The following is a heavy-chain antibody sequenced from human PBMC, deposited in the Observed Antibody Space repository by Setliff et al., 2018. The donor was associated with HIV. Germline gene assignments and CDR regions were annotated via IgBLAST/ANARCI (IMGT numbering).Heavy chain of an antibody. CDR3: ARLGSGWSDSYYYAMDI. D-gene: IGHD6-19*01. CDR2: INRSGGTT. V-gene: IGHV1-46*01. Sequence: ASVKVSCKTSGNTFTKYPISWVRQAPGQGLEWMGIINRSGGTTNYAQKFQGRVTMTRDTSTSTVYMELSSLRSEDTAVYYCARLGSGWSDSYYYAMDIWGQGTTVTVSS. CDR1: GNTFTKYP. J-gene: IGHJ6*02.